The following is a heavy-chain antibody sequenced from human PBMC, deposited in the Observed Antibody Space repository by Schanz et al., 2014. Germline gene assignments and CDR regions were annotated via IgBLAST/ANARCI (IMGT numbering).Heavy chain of an antibody. Sequence: EVQLLESGGGLVQPGGSLRLSCAGSGFTFSSYAMSWVRQAPGKGLEWVSGISDNGISTYYADSVKGRFSISRENSKSILYLQMNSLRAEDTAVYYCAKAGSGWSTAGYYYWGQGTLVAVSS. CDR3: AKAGSGWSTAGYYY. D-gene: IGHD6-19*01. J-gene: IGHJ4*02. CDR1: GFTFSSYA. CDR2: ISDNGIST. V-gene: IGHV3-23*01.